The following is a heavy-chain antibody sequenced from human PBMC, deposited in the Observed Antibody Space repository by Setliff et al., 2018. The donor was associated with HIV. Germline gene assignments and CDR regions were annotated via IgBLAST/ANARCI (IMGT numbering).Heavy chain of an antibody. J-gene: IGHJ5*02. V-gene: IGHV4-4*08. CDR1: GAPISSGT. D-gene: IGHD3-3*01. CDR2: IYNSVTT. CDR3: AREREAWSAYDS. Sequence: SETLSLTCIVSGAPISSGTWSWIRQPPGKGLQWIGFIYNSVTTNYNSSLESRVAISLDTSSNQFSLKLSSVTAADTAVYHCAREREAWSAYDSWGQGTLVTVSS.